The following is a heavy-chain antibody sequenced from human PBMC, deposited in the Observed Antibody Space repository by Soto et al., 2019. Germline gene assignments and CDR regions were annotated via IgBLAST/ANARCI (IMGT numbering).Heavy chain of an antibody. V-gene: IGHV4-59*08. CDR3: ARWYSSSAHDY. Sequence: PSETLSLTCTVSGGSISSYYWSWIRQPPGKGLEWIGYIYYSGSTNYNPSLKSRVTISVDTSKNQFSLKLSSVTAADTAVYYCARWYSSSAHDYWGQGTLVTVSS. CDR2: IYYSGST. J-gene: IGHJ4*02. D-gene: IGHD6-6*01. CDR1: GGSISSYY.